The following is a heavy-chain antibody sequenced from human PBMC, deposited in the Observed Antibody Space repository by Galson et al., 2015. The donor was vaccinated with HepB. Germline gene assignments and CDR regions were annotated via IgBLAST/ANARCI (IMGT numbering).Heavy chain of an antibody. V-gene: IGHV3-15*07. CDR1: GFIFNTAW. CDR3: TTGNY. CDR2: IQSKTDGGTT. D-gene: IGHD3-10*01. J-gene: IGHJ4*02. Sequence: SLRLSCAASGFIFNTAWMHWVRQAPGKGLEWVGRIQSKTDGGTTDYAAPVKGRFTISRDDSKNTLYLQMNSLKTEDTAVYYCTTGNYWGQGTLVTVSS.